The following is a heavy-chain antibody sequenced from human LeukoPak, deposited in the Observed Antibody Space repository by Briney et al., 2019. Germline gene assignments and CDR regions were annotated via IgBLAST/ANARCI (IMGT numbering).Heavy chain of an antibody. V-gene: IGHV4-59*01. CDR3: ARRTTVTTLGYYYYYMDV. CDR1: GGSISSYY. D-gene: IGHD4-11*01. CDR2: IYYSGST. Sequence: PSETLSLTCTVSGGSISSYYWSWLRQPPGKGLEWIGYIYYSGSTNYNPSLKSRVTISVDTSKNQFSLKLSSVTAADTAVYYCARRTTVTTLGYYYYYMDVWGKGTTVTVSS. J-gene: IGHJ6*03.